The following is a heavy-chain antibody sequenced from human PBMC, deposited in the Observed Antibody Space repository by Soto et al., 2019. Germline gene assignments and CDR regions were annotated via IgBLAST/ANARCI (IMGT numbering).Heavy chain of an antibody. J-gene: IGHJ4*02. V-gene: IGHV4-31*03. CDR2: VYHTGTT. CDR3: ARLSYYDSSDFYHFDH. Sequence: QVQLQESGPGLMKPSETLSLTCTVSGGSISSGAYYWSWIRQNPGEGLEWIGYVYHTGTTYYNPSLKRRLTISVDTSKEQFSLKLSSVTAADTAVYYCARLSYYDSSDFYHFDHWGQGTLVTVSS. CDR1: GGSISSGAYY. D-gene: IGHD3-22*01.